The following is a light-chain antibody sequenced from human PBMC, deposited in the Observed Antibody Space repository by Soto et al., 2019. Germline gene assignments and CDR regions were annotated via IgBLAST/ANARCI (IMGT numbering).Light chain of an antibody. V-gene: IGLV1-44*01. J-gene: IGLJ2*01. CDR1: SSNTGSNA. Sequence: QSVLSQPPSASGTPGQTVTMSCSGGSSNTGSNAVDWYQQLPGRAPKLVIYTNNQRPSGVPDRFSGSKSGTSASLAISGLQADDEADYYCCSYADSHSHVVFGGGTKLTVL. CDR3: CSYADSHSHVV. CDR2: TNN.